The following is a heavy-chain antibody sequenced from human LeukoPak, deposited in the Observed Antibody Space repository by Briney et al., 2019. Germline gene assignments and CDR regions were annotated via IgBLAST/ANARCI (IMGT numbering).Heavy chain of an antibody. D-gene: IGHD3-22*01. J-gene: IGHJ4*02. Sequence: GGSLRLSCAASGFTVSSNSISWVRQAPGKGLEWVSVIYSGGSTYYAESVKGRFTISRDNSKNTLYLQMNSLRAEDTAVYYCARAWYYYDRSGYRDWGQGTLVTVSS. CDR2: IYSGGST. CDR1: GFTVSSNS. V-gene: IGHV3-53*01. CDR3: ARAWYYYDRSGYRD.